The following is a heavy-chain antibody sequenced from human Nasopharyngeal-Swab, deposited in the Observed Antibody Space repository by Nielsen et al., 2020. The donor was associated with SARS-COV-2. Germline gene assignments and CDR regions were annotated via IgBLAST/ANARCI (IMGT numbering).Heavy chain of an antibody. D-gene: IGHD5-12*01. Sequence: GGSLRLSCAASGFTFSTYTMTWVRKAPGKGLEWLSYITGTSDAIRYADSVKGRFTISRDNAKNSLFLQMNGLTAEDTAVYYCARERGGGYGDYWGQGTLVTVSS. V-gene: IGHV3-48*04. J-gene: IGHJ4*02. CDR3: ARERGGGYGDY. CDR2: ITGTSDAI. CDR1: GFTFSTYT.